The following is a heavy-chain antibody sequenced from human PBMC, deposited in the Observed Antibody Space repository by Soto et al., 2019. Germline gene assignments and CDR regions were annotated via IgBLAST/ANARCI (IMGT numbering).Heavy chain of an antibody. CDR3: ASSYGSGYRAFDY. V-gene: IGHV1-69*02. CDR2: VNPIVSMS. D-gene: IGHD3-10*01. CDR1: GDTFNFYS. Sequence: QVQLVQSGAAVKRPGSSMKVSCKASGDTFNFYSINWVRQAPGLGLEWMGRVNPIVSMSNYAQKFQGRVTMTADKATSTAYMELSSLRSEHTATYYCASSYGSGYRAFDYWGQGALVTVSS. J-gene: IGHJ4*02.